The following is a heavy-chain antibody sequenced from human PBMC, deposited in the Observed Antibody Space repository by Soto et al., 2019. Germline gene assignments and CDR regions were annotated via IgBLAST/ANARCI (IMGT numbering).Heavy chain of an antibody. J-gene: IGHJ3*02. Sequence: SSETLSLTCTVSGGSITSGGYYWSWIRQHPGKGLEWIGCIYHSGSTYYNPPLKSRVAISVDTSKIQFSLELSSVTAADTAVYYCARDIRWYGHAFDIWGKRTMVTVSS. CDR2: IYHSGST. D-gene: IGHD6-13*01. CDR1: GGSITSGGYY. CDR3: ARDIRWYGHAFDI. V-gene: IGHV4-31*03.